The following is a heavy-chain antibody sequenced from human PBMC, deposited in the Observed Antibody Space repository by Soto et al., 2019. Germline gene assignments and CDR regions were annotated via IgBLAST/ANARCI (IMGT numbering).Heavy chain of an antibody. CDR1: GGSISGYY. V-gene: IGHV4-59*08. J-gene: IGHJ4*02. D-gene: IGHD2-21*02. CDR3: ARHRSGGDGNFDY. Sequence: PSETLSLTCTVSGGSISGYYWSWIRQPPGKGLEWIGNLFYTGSTYYNPSLKSRVTISIDTSKNQFSLNLSSVTAADTAAYYCARHRSGGDGNFDYWGQGTLVTVSS. CDR2: LFYTGST.